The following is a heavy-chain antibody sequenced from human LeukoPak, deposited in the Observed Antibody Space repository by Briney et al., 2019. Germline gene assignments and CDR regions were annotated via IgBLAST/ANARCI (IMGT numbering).Heavy chain of an antibody. D-gene: IGHD1-26*01. CDR1: GFTFSSYS. Sequence: GGSLRLSCAASGFTFSSYSMNWVRQAPGKGLEWVSSISSSSSYIYYADSVKGRFTISRDNAKNSLYLQMNSLRAEDTAVYYCARDSFGGATGTWSWGQGTMVTVSS. J-gene: IGHJ3*01. CDR3: ARDSFGGATGTWS. V-gene: IGHV3-21*01. CDR2: ISSSSSYI.